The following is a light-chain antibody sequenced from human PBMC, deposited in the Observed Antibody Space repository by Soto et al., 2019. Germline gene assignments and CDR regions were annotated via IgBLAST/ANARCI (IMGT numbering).Light chain of an antibody. CDR2: GAS. CDR3: QQYGSSPWT. CDR1: QSVSSY. J-gene: IGKJ1*01. V-gene: IGKV3-20*01. Sequence: DIVMTQSPASLAVSLGERATINCKSSQSVSSYLAWYQQKPGQAPRLLIYGASSRATGIPDRFSGSGSGTDFTLTISRLEPEDFAVYYCQQYGSSPWTFGQGTKVDIK.